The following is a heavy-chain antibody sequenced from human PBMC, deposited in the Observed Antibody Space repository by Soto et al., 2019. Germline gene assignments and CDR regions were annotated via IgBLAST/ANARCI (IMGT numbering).Heavy chain of an antibody. V-gene: IGHV3-23*01. Sequence: EVQLLESGGGLVQPGGSLRLSCAASGFTFSSYAMSWVRQAPGKGLEWVSAISGSGGSTYYADSVKGRFTISRDNSRNTLYLQMNSLRAEDTAVYYCAKNNRKGGALYYFDYWGQGTLVTVSS. D-gene: IGHD1-26*01. CDR3: AKNNRKGGALYYFDY. J-gene: IGHJ4*02. CDR2: ISGSGGST. CDR1: GFTFSSYA.